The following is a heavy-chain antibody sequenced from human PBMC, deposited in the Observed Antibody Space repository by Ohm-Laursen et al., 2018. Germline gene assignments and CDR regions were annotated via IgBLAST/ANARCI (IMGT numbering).Heavy chain of an antibody. CDR1: GYTFTNYY. V-gene: IGHV1-2*02. CDR3: ARPFDSYHYYYGMDV. CDR2: INPNSGGT. Sequence: ASVKVSCKASGYTFTNYYMHWVRQAPGQGLEWMGWINPNSGGTNYAQKFQGRVTMTRDTSISTAYMELSRLRSDDTAVYYCARPFDSYHYYYGMDVWGQGTTVTVSS. J-gene: IGHJ6*02.